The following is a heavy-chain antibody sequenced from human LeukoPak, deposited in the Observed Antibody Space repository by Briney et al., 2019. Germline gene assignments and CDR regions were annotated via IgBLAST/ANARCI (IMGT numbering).Heavy chain of an antibody. CDR2: IIPIFGTA. D-gene: IGHD2-15*01. Sequence: ASVKVSCKASGYTFTSYGISWVRQAPGQGLEWMGGIIPIFGTANYAQKFQGRVTITADKSTSTAYMELSSLRSEDTAVYYCARDKEDVVVVARGYYYMDVWGKGTTVTVSS. J-gene: IGHJ6*03. CDR1: GYTFTSYG. V-gene: IGHV1-69*06. CDR3: ARDKEDVVVVARGYYYMDV.